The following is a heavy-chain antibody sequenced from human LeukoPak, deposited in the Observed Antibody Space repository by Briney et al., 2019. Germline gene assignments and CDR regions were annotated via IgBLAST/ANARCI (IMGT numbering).Heavy chain of an antibody. CDR2: ISSSSSYI. D-gene: IGHD5-12*01. J-gene: IGHJ3*02. Sequence: GGSLRLSCAASGFTFRSYAMHWVRQAPGKGLEWVSSISSSSSYIYYADSVKGRFTISRDNAKNSLYLQMNSLRAEDTAVYYCARDQWLRFNAFDIWGQGTMVTVSS. CDR1: GFTFRSYA. CDR3: ARDQWLRFNAFDI. V-gene: IGHV3-21*01.